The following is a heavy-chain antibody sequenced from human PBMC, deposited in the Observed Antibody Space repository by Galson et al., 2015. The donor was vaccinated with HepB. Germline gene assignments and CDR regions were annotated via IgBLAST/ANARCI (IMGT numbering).Heavy chain of an antibody. Sequence: SLRLSCAASGFTFSSYAMNWVRQAPGKGLEWVSTINNGGSTYYADSVKGRFTISRDNSKNTLYLQMNSLRAEDTAVYYYATPRTTFGGALDYWGQGTLVTVPS. J-gene: IGHJ4*02. CDR1: GFTFSSYA. CDR2: INNGGST. D-gene: IGHD1-7*01. V-gene: IGHV3-23*01. CDR3: ATPRTTFGGALDY.